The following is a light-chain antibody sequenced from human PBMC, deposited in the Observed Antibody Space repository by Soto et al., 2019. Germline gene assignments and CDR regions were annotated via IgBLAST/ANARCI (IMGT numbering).Light chain of an antibody. J-gene: IGKJ4*01. Sequence: DIQMTQSPSTLSASVGDRVTITCRASQSISSWLAWYQQKPVKAPKLLIYKASSLESGVPSRFSGSGSGTEFTLTISSLQPDDFATYYCQQYNSYSQTFGGGTKVEIK. CDR2: KAS. V-gene: IGKV1-5*03. CDR3: QQYNSYSQT. CDR1: QSISSW.